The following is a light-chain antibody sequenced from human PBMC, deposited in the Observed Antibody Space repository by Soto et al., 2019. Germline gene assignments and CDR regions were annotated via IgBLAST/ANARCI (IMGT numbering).Light chain of an antibody. CDR3: QQYGRSPLLYT. J-gene: IGKJ2*01. CDR2: GAS. Sequence: EIVLTQSPGTLSLSPGEGATLSCRASQSVTSNYLAWYQQKPGQAPRLLIYGASTRAAGVPDRFSGSVSGTDFTLTITILEAEDFAVYYCQQYGRSPLLYTFGQGTKLGVK. V-gene: IGKV3-20*01. CDR1: QSVTSNY.